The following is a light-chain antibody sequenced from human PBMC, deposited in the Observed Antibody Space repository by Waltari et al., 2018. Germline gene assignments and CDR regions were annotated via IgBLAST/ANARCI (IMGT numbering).Light chain of an antibody. CDR2: DDT. J-gene: IGLJ2*01. Sequence: YLLTQSPSVSVAPGTTARIPCGGDELGGQRVHWYQQKPGQAPVFVVYDDTNRPSGVPERFFGSKSVNTATLTIGRVEAGDEADYYCQLWDRSKSHVTFGGGTKLTVL. CDR3: QLWDRSKSHVT. CDR1: ELGGQR. V-gene: IGLV3-21*03.